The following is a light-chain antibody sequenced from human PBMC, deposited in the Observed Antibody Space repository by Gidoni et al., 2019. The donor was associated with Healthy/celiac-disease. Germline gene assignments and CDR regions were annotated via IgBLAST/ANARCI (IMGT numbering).Light chain of an antibody. J-gene: IGKJ4*01. Sequence: DIVLTQPPHSLALSPGERATINCKSSQSVLYSTNNKNYLAWYQQKPGQPPKLLIYWASTRESGVPDRFSGSGSGTDFTLTISSLQAEDVAVYYCQQYYSTPLTFGGGTKVEIK. CDR1: QSVLYSTNNKNY. CDR3: QQYYSTPLT. CDR2: WAS. V-gene: IGKV4-1*01.